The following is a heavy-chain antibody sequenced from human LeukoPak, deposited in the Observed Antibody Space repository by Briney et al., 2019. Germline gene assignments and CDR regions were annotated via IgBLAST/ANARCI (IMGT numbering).Heavy chain of an antibody. Sequence: EPGGSLRLSCAASGFTFSSYGMHWVRQAPGKGLEWVAVISYDGSNKYYADSVKGRFTISRDNSKNTLYLQMNSLRAEDTAVYYGAKDPHNSSWYLVYYWRRGTLATVSS. CDR3: AKDPHNSSWYLVYY. CDR2: ISYDGSNK. CDR1: GFTFSSYG. J-gene: IGHJ4*02. V-gene: IGHV3-30*18. D-gene: IGHD6-13*01.